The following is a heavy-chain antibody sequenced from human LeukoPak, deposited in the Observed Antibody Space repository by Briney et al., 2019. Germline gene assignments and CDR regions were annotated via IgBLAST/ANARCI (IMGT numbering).Heavy chain of an antibody. CDR1: GFTFSSYS. Sequence: GGSLRLSCAASGFTFSSYSMNWVRQAPGKGLEWVSYISSSSSTIYYADSVKGRFTVSRDNAKNSLNLQMNSLRAEDTAVYYCARADSSGYYLVGGFDIWGQGTMVTVSS. V-gene: IGHV3-48*04. CDR2: ISSSSSTI. CDR3: ARADSSGYYLVGGFDI. D-gene: IGHD3-22*01. J-gene: IGHJ3*02.